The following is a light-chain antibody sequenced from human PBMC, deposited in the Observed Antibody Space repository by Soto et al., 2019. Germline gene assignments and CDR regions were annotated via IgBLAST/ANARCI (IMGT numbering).Light chain of an antibody. CDR2: EVS. J-gene: IGLJ1*01. CDR3: ISYTGSSTSYV. Sequence: QSALTQPASVSGSPGQSITISCAGTSGEVGGYNHVAWYQQHPGKAPKLMIYEVSKRPSGVSNRFSGSKSGNTASLHISGLEAEDEADYYCISYTGSSTSYVFGTGTKVTVL. V-gene: IGLV2-14*01. CDR1: SGEVGGYNH.